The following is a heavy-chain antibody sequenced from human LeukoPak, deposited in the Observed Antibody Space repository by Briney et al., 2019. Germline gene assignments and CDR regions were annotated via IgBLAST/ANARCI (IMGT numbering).Heavy chain of an antibody. Sequence: ASVKVSCKASGYTFTSYYMHWVRQAPGQGLEWMGIINPSGGSTSYAQKFQGRVTMTRDTSTSTVYMELSSLRSEDTAVYYCAIQGLLGAKNPDRRYCSSTSCYRGPYCYYCYMDVWGKGTTVTVSS. V-gene: IGHV1-46*03. CDR3: AIQGLLGAKNPDRRYCSSTSCYRGPYCYYCYMDV. CDR1: GYTFTSYY. CDR2: INPSGGST. D-gene: IGHD2-2*02. J-gene: IGHJ6*03.